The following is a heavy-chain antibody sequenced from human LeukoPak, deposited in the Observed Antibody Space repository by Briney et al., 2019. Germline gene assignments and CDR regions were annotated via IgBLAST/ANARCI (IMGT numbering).Heavy chain of an antibody. D-gene: IGHD6-13*01. CDR3: ARDTAAAGSAFDI. CDR1: GFTFSSYS. V-gene: IGHV3-21*01. Sequence: GGSLRLSCAASGFTFSSYSMNWVRQATGKGLEWVSSISSSSSYIYYADSVKGRFTISRDNAKNSLYLQMNSLRAEDTAVYYCARDTAAAGSAFDIWGQGTMVTVSS. CDR2: ISSSSSYI. J-gene: IGHJ3*02.